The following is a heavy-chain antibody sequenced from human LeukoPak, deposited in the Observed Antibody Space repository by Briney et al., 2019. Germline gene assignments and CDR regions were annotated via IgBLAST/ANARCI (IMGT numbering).Heavy chain of an antibody. V-gene: IGHV1-69*13. D-gene: IGHD6-13*01. CDR3: ATGRWNSSSWGDY. CDR2: IIPIFGTA. J-gene: IGHJ4*02. CDR1: GGTFSSYA. Sequence: SVKFSCKASGGTFSSYAISWVRQAPGQGLEWMGGIIPIFGTANYAQKFQGRVTFTADESTSTAYMELSSLRSEDTAVYYCATGRWNSSSWGDYWGQGTLVTVSS.